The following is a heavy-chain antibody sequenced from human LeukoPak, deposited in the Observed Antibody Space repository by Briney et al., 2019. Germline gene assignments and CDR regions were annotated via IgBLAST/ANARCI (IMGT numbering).Heavy chain of an antibody. Sequence: SETLSLTCTVSGGSISSSSYYWGWLRQPPGKGLEWIGSIYYSGSTYYNPSLKSRVTISVDTSKNQFSLKLSSVTAADTAVYYCASFPIAASHEDFDYWGQGTLVTASS. CDR3: ASFPIAASHEDFDY. CDR2: IYYSGST. J-gene: IGHJ4*02. CDR1: GGSISSSSYY. V-gene: IGHV4-39*01. D-gene: IGHD6-6*01.